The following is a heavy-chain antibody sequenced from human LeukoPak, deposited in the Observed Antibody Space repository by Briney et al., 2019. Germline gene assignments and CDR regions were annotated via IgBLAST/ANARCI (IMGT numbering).Heavy chain of an antibody. D-gene: IGHD1-26*01. Sequence: GSLRLSCAASGFTFSSYWMHWVRQAPGKGLVWVSRINSDGSSTSYADSVKGRFTISRDNAKNTLYLQMNSLRAEDTAVYYCARANSGSYYSDYWGQGTLVTVSS. CDR2: INSDGSST. J-gene: IGHJ4*02. V-gene: IGHV3-74*01. CDR1: GFTFSSYW. CDR3: ARANSGSYYSDY.